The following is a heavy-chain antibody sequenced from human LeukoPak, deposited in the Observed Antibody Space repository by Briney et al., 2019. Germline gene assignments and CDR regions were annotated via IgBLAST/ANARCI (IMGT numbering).Heavy chain of an antibody. J-gene: IGHJ6*04. CDR3: ARARGSGSYYGHDYV. CDR1: GGTFSSYA. Sequence: SVKVSCKASGGTFSSYAISWVRQAPGQGLEWMGRIIPILGIANYAQKFQGRVTMTRDTSTSTVYMELSSLRSEDTAIYYCARARGSGSYYGHDYVWGKGTTVTVSS. D-gene: IGHD3-10*01. V-gene: IGHV1-69*04. CDR2: IIPILGIA.